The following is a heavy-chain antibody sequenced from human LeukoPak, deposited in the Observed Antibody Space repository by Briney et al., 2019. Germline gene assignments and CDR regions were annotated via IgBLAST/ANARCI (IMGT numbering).Heavy chain of an antibody. J-gene: IGHJ6*03. CDR2: IYYTGST. CDR1: GGSISSSNYY. V-gene: IGHV4-39*07. D-gene: IGHD3-16*01. Sequence: SETLSLTCIVSGGSISSSNYYWGWIRQPPGKGLEWIGTIYYTGSTYYNPSLKSRVTISVDTSKNQFSLKLSSVTAADTAVYYCARETSQKGAHYMDVWGKGTTVTISS. CDR3: ARETSQKGAHYMDV.